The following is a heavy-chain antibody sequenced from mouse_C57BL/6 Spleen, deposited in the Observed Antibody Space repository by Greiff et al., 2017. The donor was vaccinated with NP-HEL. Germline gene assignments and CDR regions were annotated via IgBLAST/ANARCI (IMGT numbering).Heavy chain of an antibody. CDR1: GFNIKDYY. Sequence: EVQLQESGAELVKPGASVKLSCTASGFNIKDYYMHWVKQRTEQGLEWIGRIDPEDGETKYAPKFQGKATISAATSSNTAYLQLSSLTSEDTAVYNCARVRYCGLYAIDYWGQGTSVTVSS. D-gene: IGHD1-2*01. CDR2: IDPEDGET. J-gene: IGHJ4*01. CDR3: ARVRYCGLYAIDY. V-gene: IGHV14-2*01.